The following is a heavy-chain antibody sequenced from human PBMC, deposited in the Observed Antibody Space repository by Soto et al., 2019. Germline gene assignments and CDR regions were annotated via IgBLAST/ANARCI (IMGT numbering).Heavy chain of an antibody. J-gene: IGHJ3*02. CDR1: GSSISSSSYY. Sequence: QLQLQESGPGLVKPSETLSLTCTVSGSSISSSSYYWGWIRQPPGKGLEWIGSIYYSGSTYYNPSLKSRVTISVDTSKNQFSLKLSSVTAADTAVYYCAPLGGYCSGGSCYSDAFDIWGQGTMVTVSS. V-gene: IGHV4-39*01. CDR3: APLGGYCSGGSCYSDAFDI. CDR2: IYYSGST. D-gene: IGHD2-15*01.